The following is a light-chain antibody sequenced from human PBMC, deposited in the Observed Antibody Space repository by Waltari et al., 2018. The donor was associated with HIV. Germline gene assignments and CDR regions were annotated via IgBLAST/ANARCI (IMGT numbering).Light chain of an antibody. V-gene: IGLV1-40*01. J-gene: IGLJ2*01. Sequence: QSVLTQPPSVSGAPGQRVTISCTGSSANIGAGYDVPRYQQLPGTAPKLLIYANNNRPSGVPDRFSGSKSGTSASLAITGLQAEDEADYYCQSYDRSLSGRVFGGGTKLTVL. CDR1: SANIGAGYD. CDR2: ANN. CDR3: QSYDRSLSGRV.